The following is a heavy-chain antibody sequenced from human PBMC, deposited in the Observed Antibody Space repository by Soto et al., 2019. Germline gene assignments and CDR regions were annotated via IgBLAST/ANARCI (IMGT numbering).Heavy chain of an antibody. V-gene: IGHV1-69*02. CDR2: IIPILGIA. J-gene: IGHJ3*01. D-gene: IGHD6-6*01. CDR1: GGTFSSYT. Sequence: SVTVSCKASGGTFSSYTISWVRQAPGQGLEWMGRIIPILGIANYAQKFQGRVTITADKSTSTAYMELSSLRSEDTAVYYCARGGSPLISSSEWGQGTMVTVSS. CDR3: ARGGSPLISSSE.